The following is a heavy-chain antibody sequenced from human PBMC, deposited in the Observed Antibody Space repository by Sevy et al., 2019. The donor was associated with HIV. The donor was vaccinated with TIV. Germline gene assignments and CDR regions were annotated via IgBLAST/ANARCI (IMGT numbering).Heavy chain of an antibody. CDR2: IYYNGHI. V-gene: IGHV4-59*08. Sequence: SETLSITCTVSGGSITSLYWNWIRQPPGKGLEWIANIYYNGHINYNPSLKSRVTLSLDTSKNQFSLRLSSVTAADTAMYYCAGENAWGRCYSWGQGTLVTVSS. CDR1: GGSITSLY. J-gene: IGHJ4*02. CDR3: AGENAWGRCYS. D-gene: IGHD1-26*01.